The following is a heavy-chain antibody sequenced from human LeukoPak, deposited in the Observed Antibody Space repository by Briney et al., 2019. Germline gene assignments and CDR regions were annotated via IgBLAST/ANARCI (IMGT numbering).Heavy chain of an antibody. J-gene: IGHJ3*02. V-gene: IGHV3-23*01. CDR2: MSGSGDNI. CDR1: GFTLSSYA. D-gene: IGHD4-17*01. CDR3: AKGGAYGDYGTFDI. Sequence: GRSLRLSCAASGFTLSSYAMHWVRQAPGKGLEWVSAMSGSGDNIWYADSVKGRFTISRDNSKNILYLQMNRLRAEDTALYYCAKGGAYGDYGTFDIWGQGTMVAVSS.